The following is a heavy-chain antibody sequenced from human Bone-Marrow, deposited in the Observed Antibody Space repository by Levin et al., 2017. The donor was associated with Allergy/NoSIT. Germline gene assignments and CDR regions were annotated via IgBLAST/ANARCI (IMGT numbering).Heavy chain of an antibody. CDR1: GFTFGDYA. J-gene: IGHJ4*02. CDR2: IRSKAYGGTT. D-gene: IGHD1-14*01. CDR3: TRAEPLGSYYFDY. Sequence: PGGSLRLSCTASGFTFGDYAMSWFRQAPGKGLEWVGFIRSKAYGGTTEYAASVKGRFTISRDDSKSIAYLQMNSLKTEDTAVYYCTRAEPLGSYYFDYWGQGTLVTVSS. V-gene: IGHV3-49*03.